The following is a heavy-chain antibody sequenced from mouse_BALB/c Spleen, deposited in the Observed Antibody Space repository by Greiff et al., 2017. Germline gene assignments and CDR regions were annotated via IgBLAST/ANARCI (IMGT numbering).Heavy chain of an antibody. CDR2: INPSTGYT. CDR3: ARGDSRGAMDY. D-gene: IGHD1-1*01. CDR1: GYTFTSYW. Sequence: QVQLQQSGAELAQPGASVKMSCKASGYTFTSYWMHWVKQRPGQGLEWIGYINPSTGYTEYNQKFKDKATLTADKSSSTAYMQLSSLTSEDSAVYYCARGDSRGAMDYWGQGTSVTVSS. J-gene: IGHJ4*01. V-gene: IGHV1-7*01.